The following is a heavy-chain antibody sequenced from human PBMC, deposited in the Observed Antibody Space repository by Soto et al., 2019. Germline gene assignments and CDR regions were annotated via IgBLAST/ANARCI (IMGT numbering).Heavy chain of an antibody. CDR1: GFTFSSYS. V-gene: IGHV3-21*01. CDR2: ISSSSSYI. Sequence: EVQLVESGGGLVKPGGSLRLSCAASGFTFSSYSMNWVRQAPGKGLEWVSSISSSSSYIYYADSVKGRFTISRDNAKNPLYLQMNSLRAEDTAVYYCARDGYYYGSGSYPPPYYYYYMDVWGKGTTVTVSS. CDR3: ARDGYYYGSGSYPPPYYYYYMDV. J-gene: IGHJ6*03. D-gene: IGHD3-10*01.